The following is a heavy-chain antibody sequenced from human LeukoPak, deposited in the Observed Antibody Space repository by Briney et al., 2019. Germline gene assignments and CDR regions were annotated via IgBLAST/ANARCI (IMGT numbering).Heavy chain of an antibody. CDR1: GFTFSSYS. CDR3: ARDRGNRRTAGFDY. D-gene: IGHD3-10*01. J-gene: IGHJ4*02. V-gene: IGHV3-21*01. Sequence: PGGSLRLSCAASGFTFSSYSMNWVRQAPGKGMEWVSSISSSSSYIYYADSVKGRFTISRDNAKNSLYLQMNSLRAEDTAVYYCARDRGNRRTAGFDYWGQGTLVTVSS. CDR2: ISSSSSYI.